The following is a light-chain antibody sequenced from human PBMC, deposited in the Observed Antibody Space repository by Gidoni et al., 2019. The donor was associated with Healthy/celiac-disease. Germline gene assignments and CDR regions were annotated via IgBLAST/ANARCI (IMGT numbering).Light chain of an antibody. CDR2: DAS. CDR3: QQYDNLLTIT. J-gene: IGKJ5*01. CDR1: QDIRNY. V-gene: IGKV1-33*01. Sequence: IQMTQSPSSLSASVGDRVTLTCQASQDIRNYLNWYQQKPGKAPKLLIYDASNWETGVPSRFSGSGSGKDFTFTISSRKPEDIETYYCQQYDNLLTITFGQGTRLEIK.